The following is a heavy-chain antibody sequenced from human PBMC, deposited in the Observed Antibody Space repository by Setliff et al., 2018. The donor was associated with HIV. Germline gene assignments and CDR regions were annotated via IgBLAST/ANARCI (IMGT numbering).Heavy chain of an antibody. CDR3: AKDWKVWFGELSQDYYYGMDV. CDR1: GFTFSSYA. Sequence: PGGSLRLSCAASGFTFSSYAMSWVRQAPGKGLEWVSVISVSGRSTYYADSVKGRFTISRDKSKNTLYLQMNSLRAEDTAVYYCAKDWKVWFGELSQDYYYGMDVWGQGTTVTVSS. CDR2: ISVSGRST. D-gene: IGHD3-10*01. V-gene: IGHV3-23*01. J-gene: IGHJ6*02.